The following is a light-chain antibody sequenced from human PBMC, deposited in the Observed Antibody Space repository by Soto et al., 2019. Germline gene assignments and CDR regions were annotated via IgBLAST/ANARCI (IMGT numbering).Light chain of an antibody. CDR2: GVG. J-gene: IGLJ1*01. CDR1: SSDVGAYNY. Sequence: QSALTQPASVSGSPGQSITISCTGSSSDVGAYNYVSWYLQHPGKAPKLLIYGVGNRPSGVSARFSGSKSGDTASLIISGLQAEDEADYYCSSYAHGSIYVFGTGTKLTVL. V-gene: IGLV2-14*01. CDR3: SSYAHGSIYV.